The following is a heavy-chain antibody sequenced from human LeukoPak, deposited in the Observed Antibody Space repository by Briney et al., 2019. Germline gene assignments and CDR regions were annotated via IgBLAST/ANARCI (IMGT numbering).Heavy chain of an antibody. J-gene: IGHJ4*02. CDR1: GYTFTDYY. CDR2: VDPEDGGT. V-gene: IGHV1-69-2*01. D-gene: IGHD5-24*01. CDR3: AISPSPRDGVRHY. Sequence: ATVKISCKASGYTFTDYYMHWVQQAPGIGLAWVGRVDPEDGGTIYAENFQGRVTITADMSTDTAYMELSSLRSEDTAVYYCAISPSPRDGVRHYWGQGTLVTVSS.